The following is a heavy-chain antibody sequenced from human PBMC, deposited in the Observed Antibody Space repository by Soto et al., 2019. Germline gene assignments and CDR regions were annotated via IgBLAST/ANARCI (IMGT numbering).Heavy chain of an antibody. D-gene: IGHD6-13*01. CDR1: GFTVSSNY. CDR2: IYSGGST. J-gene: IGHJ4*02. Sequence: PGGTLRLSCAASGFTVSSNYMTWVRPAPGKGLEWVSAIYSGGSTYYADSVKGRFTISRDNSKHTLYLQMNSLRAEDTAVYYCARARSTAAGLFDYWGLGTLVTVSS. V-gene: IGHV3-53*01. CDR3: ARARSTAAGLFDY.